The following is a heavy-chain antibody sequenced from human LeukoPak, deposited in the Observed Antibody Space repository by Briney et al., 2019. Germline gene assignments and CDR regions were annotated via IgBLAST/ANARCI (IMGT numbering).Heavy chain of an antibody. D-gene: IGHD1-26*01. CDR1: GYSFTSYW. V-gene: IGHV5-51*01. J-gene: IGHJ6*02. CDR3: ARIPVPIGSIVGARGYYYGMDV. Sequence: GESLKISCKGSGYSFTSYWIGWVRQMPGKGLEWMGIIYPGDSDTRYSPSFQGQVTISADKSISTAYLQWSSLKASDTAMYYCARIPVPIGSIVGARGYYYGMDVWGQGTTVTVSS. CDR2: IYPGDSDT.